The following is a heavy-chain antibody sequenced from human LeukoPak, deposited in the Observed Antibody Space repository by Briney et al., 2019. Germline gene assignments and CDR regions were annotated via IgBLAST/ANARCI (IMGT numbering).Heavy chain of an antibody. V-gene: IGHV4-38-2*02. Sequence: SETLSLTCAVSGHSISSGYYWGWIRQPPGKGLDGIGLIYTSGSTNYNPSLKSRVTISVDTSKNQFSLKLSSVTAADTAVYYCARDRWELLAFDIWGQGAMVTVSS. CDR2: IYTSGST. CDR1: GHSISSGYY. CDR3: ARDRWELLAFDI. D-gene: IGHD1-26*01. J-gene: IGHJ3*02.